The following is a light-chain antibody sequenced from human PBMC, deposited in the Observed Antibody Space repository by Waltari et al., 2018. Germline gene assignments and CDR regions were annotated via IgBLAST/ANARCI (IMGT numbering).Light chain of an antibody. CDR1: QGVSGSY. V-gene: IGKV3-20*01. J-gene: IGKJ5*01. CDR3: QYYGASRGPIT. Sequence: EIVLTQSPGTLSLSPGETATLSCRASQGVSGSYLAWNQQKPGQAPRLLIDGASSRATGIPDRFSGSGSGTDFTLTISRLEPEDFGVYYCQYYGASRGPITFGQGTRLEIK. CDR2: GAS.